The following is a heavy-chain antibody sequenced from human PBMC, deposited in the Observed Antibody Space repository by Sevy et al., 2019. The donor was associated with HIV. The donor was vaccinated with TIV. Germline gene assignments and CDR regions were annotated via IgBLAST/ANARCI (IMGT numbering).Heavy chain of an antibody. V-gene: IGHV4-30-4*01. J-gene: IGHJ4*02. CDR1: GGSISSGDYY. Sequence: SETLSLTCTVSGGSISSGDYYWSWIRQPPGKGLEWIGYIYYSGSTYYHPSLKSRVTISVDTSKNQFSLKLSSVTAADTAVYYCARGSYDFWSGTHYFDYWGQGTLVTVSS. D-gene: IGHD3-3*01. CDR2: IYYSGST. CDR3: ARGSYDFWSGTHYFDY.